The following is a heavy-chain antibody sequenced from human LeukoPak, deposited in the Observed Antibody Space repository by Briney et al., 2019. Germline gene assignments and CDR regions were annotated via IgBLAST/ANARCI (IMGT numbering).Heavy chain of an antibody. CDR1: GYTLTELS. Sequence: GASVKVSCKVSGYTLTELSMHWVRQAPGKGLEWMGGSDPEDGETIYAQKFQGRVTMTEDTSTDTAYMELSSLRSEDTAVYYCATPAFLEWLLPFDYWGQGTLVTVSS. V-gene: IGHV1-24*01. D-gene: IGHD3-3*02. CDR3: ATPAFLEWLLPFDY. J-gene: IGHJ4*02. CDR2: SDPEDGET.